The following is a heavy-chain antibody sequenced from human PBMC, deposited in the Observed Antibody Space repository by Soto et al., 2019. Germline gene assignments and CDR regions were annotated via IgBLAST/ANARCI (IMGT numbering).Heavy chain of an antibody. J-gene: IGHJ4*02. V-gene: IGHV3-30*03. CDR3: GRGYTIVN. Sequence: QVQLVESGGGEVQPGRSLRLSCAVSGFIFCSYGLHWVRQPPGRGLEWVADISYHGRSKSYADSVNGRFTVSRDSSKNTLYLQMDSLGAEVTAGYYCGRGYTIVNWGQGTLVTVAS. CDR2: ISYHGRSK. CDR1: GFIFCSYG. D-gene: IGHD6-25*01.